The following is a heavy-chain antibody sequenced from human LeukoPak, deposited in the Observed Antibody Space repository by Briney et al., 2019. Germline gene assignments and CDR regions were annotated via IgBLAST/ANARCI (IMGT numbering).Heavy chain of an antibody. J-gene: IGHJ3*02. CDR1: GFTFNNYA. CDR2: ISSSGGST. V-gene: IGHV3-23*01. D-gene: IGHD1-26*01. Sequence: GGSLRLSCAASGFTFNNYAMSWVRQAPGKGLEWVSTISSSGGSTYYADSVKGRFTISRDNSKNTLYLQMNSLRAEDTAVYYCAKDWGSGSYQPDAFDIWGQGTMVTVSS. CDR3: AKDWGSGSYQPDAFDI.